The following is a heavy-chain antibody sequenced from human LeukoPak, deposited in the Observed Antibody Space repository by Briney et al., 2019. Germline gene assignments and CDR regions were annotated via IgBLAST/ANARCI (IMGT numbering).Heavy chain of an antibody. D-gene: IGHD6-13*01. CDR2: IYTSGST. Sequence: KPSETLSLTCTVSGGSISSYYWSWIRQHAGKGLEWIGRIYTSGSTNYNPSLKSRVTMSVDTSKNQFSLKLSSVTAADTAVYYCARSLRAAAGHYYYMDVWGKGTTVTVSS. CDR1: GGSISSYY. V-gene: IGHV4-4*07. CDR3: ARSLRAAAGHYYYMDV. J-gene: IGHJ6*03.